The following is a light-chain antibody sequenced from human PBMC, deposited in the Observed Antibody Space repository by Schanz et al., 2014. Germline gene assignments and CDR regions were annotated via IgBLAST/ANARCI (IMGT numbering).Light chain of an antibody. V-gene: IGLV2-11*01. CDR3: CSYTSSSTYWV. Sequence: QSVLTQPRSVSGSPGQSVTISCTGTSSDVGGYNYVSWYQQHPGKAPKLMIYDVSKRPSGVPDRFSGSKSGNTASLTISGLQAEDEADYYCCSYTSSSTYWVFGGGTKVTVL. J-gene: IGLJ3*02. CDR1: SSDVGGYNY. CDR2: DVS.